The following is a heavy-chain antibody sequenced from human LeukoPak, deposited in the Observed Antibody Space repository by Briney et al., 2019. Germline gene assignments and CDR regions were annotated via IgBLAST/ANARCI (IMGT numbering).Heavy chain of an antibody. D-gene: IGHD3-9*01. J-gene: IGHJ5*02. Sequence: PGGSLRLSCAASGFTFSTYTMNWVRQAPGKGLEWVSYISSGSSTIYYADSVKGRFTISRDNAKNSLYLQINSLRAEDTAVYYCARSDISRYNWFDPWGQGTLVTVSS. CDR1: GFTFSTYT. CDR2: ISSGSSTI. V-gene: IGHV3-48*04. CDR3: ARSDISRYNWFDP.